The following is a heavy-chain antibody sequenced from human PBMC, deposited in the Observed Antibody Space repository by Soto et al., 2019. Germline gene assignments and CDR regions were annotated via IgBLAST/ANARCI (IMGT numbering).Heavy chain of an antibody. V-gene: IGHV5-51*01. J-gene: IGHJ4*02. Sequence: GESLKISCRCSGYTFSNFWIAWVRHLPGKGLEWMGIIYPGDHETRYSPSFHGKVTISADKSINTAYLQWSSLEASDSAFYYCPRSPRSSPYFDYWGQGALVTVSS. CDR2: IYPGDHET. D-gene: IGHD6-13*01. CDR1: GYTFSNFW. CDR3: PRSPRSSPYFDY.